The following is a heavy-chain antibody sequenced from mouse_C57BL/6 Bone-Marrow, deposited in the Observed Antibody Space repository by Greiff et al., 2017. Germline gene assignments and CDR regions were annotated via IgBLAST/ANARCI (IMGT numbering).Heavy chain of an antibody. CDR3: ARHGNYWYFDV. Sequence: QVQLQQSGAELARPGASVKLSCKASGYTFTSYGISWVKQRTGQGLEWIGEIYPRSGNTYYNEKFKGKATLTADKSSSTAYMELRSLTSEDSADYFCARHGNYWYFDVWGTGTTVTVSS. V-gene: IGHV1-81*01. J-gene: IGHJ1*03. CDR1: GYTFTSYG. D-gene: IGHD2-1*01. CDR2: IYPRSGNT.